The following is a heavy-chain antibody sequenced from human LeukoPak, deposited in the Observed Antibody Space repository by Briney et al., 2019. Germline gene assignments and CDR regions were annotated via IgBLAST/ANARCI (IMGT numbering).Heavy chain of an antibody. J-gene: IGHJ6*02. V-gene: IGHV3-66*02. CDR3: ARDPDYDGMDV. CDR2: IYSGGST. Sequence: GGSLRLSCAASGFTVSSNYMSWVRQAPGKGLEWVSVIYSGGSTYYADSVKGRCTISRDNSKNTLYLQMNSLRAEDTAVYYCARDPDYDGMDVWGQGTTVTVSS. CDR1: GFTVSSNY.